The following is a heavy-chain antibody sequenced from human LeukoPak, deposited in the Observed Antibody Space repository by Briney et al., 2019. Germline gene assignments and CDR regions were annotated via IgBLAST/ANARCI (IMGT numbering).Heavy chain of an antibody. V-gene: IGHV3-33*01. CDR3: ARARNDYDSNGFSLLDY. CDR1: GISFSSHG. CDR2: IWYDGSNI. D-gene: IGHD3-22*01. J-gene: IGHJ4*02. Sequence: GTSLRLSCAASGISFSSHGMHWVRQAPGKGLEWVAVIWYDGSNIYYTDSVKGRFTVSRDNSKNTLYLQMNSLRAEDTALYYCARARNDYDSNGFSLLDYWGQGTLVTVSS.